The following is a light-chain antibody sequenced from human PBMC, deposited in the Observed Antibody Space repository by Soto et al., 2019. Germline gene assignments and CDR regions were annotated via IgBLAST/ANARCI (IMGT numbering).Light chain of an antibody. CDR2: EVF. Sequence: QSALTKPPSASGSPGQSVTISCTGTSSDVGGYNYVSWYQQHPGKAPKLMIYEVFKRPSGVPDRVSGSKSGNTASLTVSGLQAEDEADYYCSSYAGSNNFDVFGTGTKVTVL. CDR3: SSYAGSNNFDV. J-gene: IGLJ1*01. CDR1: SSDVGGYNY. V-gene: IGLV2-8*01.